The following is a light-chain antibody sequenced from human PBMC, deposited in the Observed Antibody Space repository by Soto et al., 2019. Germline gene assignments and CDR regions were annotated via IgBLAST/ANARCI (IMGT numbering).Light chain of an antibody. CDR1: SSDVGGYNY. CDR3: SSYTSSSTL. CDR2: DVS. J-gene: IGLJ2*01. Sequence: QSALTQPASVSGSPGQSITISCTGTSSDVGGYNYVSWYQQHPGKAPKLMIYDVSNRPSGVSNRFSGSKSGNTASLTISGLQAEDEAHYYCSSYTSSSTLFGGGTKLTVL. V-gene: IGLV2-14*01.